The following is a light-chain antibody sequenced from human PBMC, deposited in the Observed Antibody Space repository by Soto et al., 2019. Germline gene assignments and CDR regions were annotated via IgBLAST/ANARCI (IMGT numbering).Light chain of an antibody. Sequence: DVVMTQSPLSLPVTLGQPASISCRSSQSLVHSDGNTYLNWLQQRPGQSPRRLIYKVSNRDSGVPDRFRGSGSDTDFTLEISRVEAEDVGVYYCMQGTHWLFTFGQGTKLEIK. CDR3: MQGTHWLFT. V-gene: IGKV2-30*02. J-gene: IGKJ2*01. CDR1: QSLVHSDGNTY. CDR2: KVS.